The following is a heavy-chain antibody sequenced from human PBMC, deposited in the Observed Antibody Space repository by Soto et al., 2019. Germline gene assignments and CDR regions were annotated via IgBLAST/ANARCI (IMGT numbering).Heavy chain of an antibody. Sequence: SLTLSLTCAISGDSVSSNSAAWNWIRQPPSRGLEWLGRTYYRSKWYNDYAVSVKSRITINPDTSKNQFSLQLNSVTPEDTAVYYCARGILGYCSSTSCYAYNAFDIWGQGTMVTASS. V-gene: IGHV6-1*01. CDR1: GDSVSSNSAA. CDR2: TYYRSKWYN. CDR3: ARGILGYCSSTSCYAYNAFDI. J-gene: IGHJ3*02. D-gene: IGHD2-2*01.